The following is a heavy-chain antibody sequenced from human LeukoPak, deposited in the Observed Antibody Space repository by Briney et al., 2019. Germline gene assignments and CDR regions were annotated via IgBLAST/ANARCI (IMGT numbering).Heavy chain of an antibody. J-gene: IGHJ3*02. CDR1: GGSISSSSYY. V-gene: IGHV4-39*01. D-gene: IGHD3-22*01. CDR3: ARRGYYDSRTLAFDI. CDR2: IYYSGST. Sequence: SETLSLTCTVSGGSISSSSYYWGWIRQPPGKGLEWIGSIYYSGSTYYNPSLKSRVTISVDTSKNQFSLKLSSVTAADTAVYYCARRGYYDSRTLAFDIWGQGTMVTVSS.